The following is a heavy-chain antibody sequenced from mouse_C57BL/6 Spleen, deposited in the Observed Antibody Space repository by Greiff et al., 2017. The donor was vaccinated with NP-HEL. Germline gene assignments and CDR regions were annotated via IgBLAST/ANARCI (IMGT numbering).Heavy chain of an antibody. D-gene: IGHD1-1*01. Sequence: VQLQQPGAELVMPGASVKLSCKASGYTFTSYWMHWVKQRPGQGLEWIGEIDPSDSYTNYNQKFKGKSTLTVDKSSSTAYMQLSSLTSEDSAVYYCARHGSSLGYFDVWGTGTTVTVSS. CDR3: ARHGSSLGYFDV. J-gene: IGHJ1*03. CDR2: IDPSDSYT. V-gene: IGHV1-69*01. CDR1: GYTFTSYW.